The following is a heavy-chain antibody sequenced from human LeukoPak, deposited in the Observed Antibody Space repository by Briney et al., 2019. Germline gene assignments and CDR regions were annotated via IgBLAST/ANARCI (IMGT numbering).Heavy chain of an antibody. J-gene: IGHJ4*02. CDR1: GDSISSYY. D-gene: IGHD6-19*01. V-gene: IGHV4-59*08. Sequence: SETLSLTCTVSGDSISSYYWSWTRQPPGKGLEWIGYIYYSGSTNYNPSLKSRVTISVDTSKNQLSLKLTSVTAADTAVYYCARHYSSGWYYYFDYWGQGTLVTVSS. CDR3: ARHYSSGWYYYFDY. CDR2: IYYSGST.